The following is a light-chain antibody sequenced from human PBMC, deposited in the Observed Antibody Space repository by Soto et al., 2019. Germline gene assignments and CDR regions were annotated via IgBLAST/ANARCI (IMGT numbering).Light chain of an antibody. J-gene: IGLJ2*01. Sequence: QSALTQPASVSGSPGQSFTISCTGTSSDVGGYNYVSWYQQHPGEAPKLMIYDVSNRPSGVSNRFSGSKSGNTASLTISGLQAEDEADYYCSSYTTSNTLEVVFGGGTKVTVL. CDR2: DVS. V-gene: IGLV2-14*01. CDR1: SSDVGGYNY. CDR3: SSYTTSNTLEVV.